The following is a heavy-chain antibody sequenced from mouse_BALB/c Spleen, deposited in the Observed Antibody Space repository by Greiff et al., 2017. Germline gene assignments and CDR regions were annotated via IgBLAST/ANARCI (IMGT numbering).Heavy chain of an antibody. V-gene: IGHV14-4*02. CDR2: IDPENGDT. Sequence: EVQLQQSGAELVRSGASVKLSCTASGFNIKDYYMHWVKQRPEQGQEWIGWIDPENGDTEYAPKFQGKATMTADTSSNTAYLQLSSLTSEDTAVYYFVSNLRQEYAMDYWGQGTSVTVSS. J-gene: IGHJ4*01. CDR1: GFNIKDYY. CDR3: VSNLRQEYAMDY. D-gene: IGHD2-12*01.